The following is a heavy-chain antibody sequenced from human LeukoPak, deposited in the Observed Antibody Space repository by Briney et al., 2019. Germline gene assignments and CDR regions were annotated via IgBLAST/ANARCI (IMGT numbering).Heavy chain of an antibody. D-gene: IGHD6-19*01. J-gene: IGHJ4*02. CDR3: ARAWQWLPLDS. CDR2: IHTSGST. Sequence: PSETLSLTCTVSGGSISSYYWSWIRQPAGKGLEWIGRIHTSGSTNYNPSLKSRVTMSVDTSKNQCSLKVTSVTAADAAVYYCARAWQWLPLDSWGQGTLVTVSS. CDR1: GGSISSYY. V-gene: IGHV4-4*07.